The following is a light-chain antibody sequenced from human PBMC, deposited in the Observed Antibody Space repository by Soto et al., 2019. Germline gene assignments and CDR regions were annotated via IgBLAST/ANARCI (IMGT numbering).Light chain of an antibody. J-gene: IGLJ2*01. CDR3: SSYTISSTVV. V-gene: IGLV2-14*01. CDR1: SSDVGGYNY. CDR2: EVS. Sequence: QSVLTQPASVSGSPGQSITISCTGTSSDVGGYNYVSWYQQHPGKAPKLMIYEVSNRPSGVSNRFSGSKSGNTASLTISGLQAEDEADYYCSSYTISSTVVFGGGTQLTV.